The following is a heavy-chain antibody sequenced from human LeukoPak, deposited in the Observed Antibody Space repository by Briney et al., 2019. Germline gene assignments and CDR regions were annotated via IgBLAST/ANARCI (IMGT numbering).Heavy chain of an antibody. J-gene: IGHJ5*02. CDR3: ASTLVLLWFGEGCWFDP. CDR2: IYYSGST. D-gene: IGHD3-10*01. CDR1: GGSISSSSYY. Sequence: SETLSLTCTVSGGSISSSSYYWGWIRQPPGKGLEWIGSIYYSGSTYYNPAHKSGVTISVNTTKNKFALKQSAVTAADTAVYYCASTLVLLWFGEGCWFDPWGQGTLVTVSS. V-gene: IGHV4-39*01.